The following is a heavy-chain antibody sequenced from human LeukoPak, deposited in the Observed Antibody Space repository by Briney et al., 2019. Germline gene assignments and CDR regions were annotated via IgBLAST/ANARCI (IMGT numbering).Heavy chain of an antibody. V-gene: IGHV3-53*01. D-gene: IGHD1-26*01. J-gene: IGHJ4*02. Sequence: GGSLRLSCAASGFTVSSNYMSWVRQAPGKGLEWVSVIYSGGSTYYADSVKGRFTISRDNSKNTLYLQMNSLRAEDTAVYYCARDQARGSYLFDYWGQGTLVTVSS. CDR3: ARDQARGSYLFDY. CDR2: IYSGGST. CDR1: GFTVSSNY.